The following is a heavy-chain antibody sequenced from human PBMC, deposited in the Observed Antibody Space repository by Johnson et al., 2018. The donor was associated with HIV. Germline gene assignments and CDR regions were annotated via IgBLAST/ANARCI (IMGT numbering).Heavy chain of an antibody. CDR2: ISSSGNTI. J-gene: IGHJ3*02. V-gene: IGHV3-11*01. CDR3: AKALRTGTPNDAFDI. D-gene: IGHD3-10*01. Sequence: QVQLVESGGGLVKPGGSLRLSCVASGFAFSDYYMSWIRQAPGKGLEWVSYISSSGNTIYNADSVKARFTISRDNAKNSLYLQLNSLRAEDTALYYCAKALRTGTPNDAFDIWGQGTMVTVSS. CDR1: GFAFSDYY.